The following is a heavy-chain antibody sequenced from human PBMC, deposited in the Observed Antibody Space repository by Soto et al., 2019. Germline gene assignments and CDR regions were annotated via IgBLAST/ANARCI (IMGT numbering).Heavy chain of an antibody. CDR1: GGSISSGGYS. J-gene: IGHJ4*02. CDR2: MYHSGST. CDR3: ANGPFLGYCSGGSCYQADY. Sequence: SETLSLTCAVSGGSISSGGYSWSWIRQPPGKGLEWIGYMYHSGSTYYNPSLKSRVTISIDRSKNQFSLKLSSVTAADTAVYYCANGPFLGYCSGGSCYQADYWGQGTLVTVSS. D-gene: IGHD2-15*01. V-gene: IGHV4-30-2*01.